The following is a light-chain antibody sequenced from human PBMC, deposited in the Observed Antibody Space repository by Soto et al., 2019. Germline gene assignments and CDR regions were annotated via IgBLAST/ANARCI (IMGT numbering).Light chain of an antibody. CDR1: SSDIGGNDY. V-gene: IGLV2-14*03. Sequence: QSVLTQPASVSDSPGQSITISCTGTSSDIGGNDYVSWYRQYPGEAPKLIIYDVANRPSGVSNRFSGSKSGNTASLIISGLQAEDEAAYYCVSFTTSRSYVFGTGTKVTVL. CDR2: DVA. J-gene: IGLJ1*01. CDR3: VSFTTSRSYV.